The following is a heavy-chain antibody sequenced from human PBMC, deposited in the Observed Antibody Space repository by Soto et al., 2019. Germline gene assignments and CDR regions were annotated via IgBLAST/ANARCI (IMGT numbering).Heavy chain of an antibody. CDR3: AIVVTVDY. D-gene: IGHD4-4*01. CDR1: GFTFSSYG. J-gene: IGHJ4*02. CDR2: ISYDGSNK. V-gene: IGHV3-30*03. Sequence: QVQLVESGGGVVQPGRSLRLSCAASGFTFSSYGMHWVRQAPGKGLEWVAVISYDGSNKYYADSVKGRFTISRDNSKNTLYLQMNSLRAEDTAVYYGAIVVTVDYWGQGTLVTVSS.